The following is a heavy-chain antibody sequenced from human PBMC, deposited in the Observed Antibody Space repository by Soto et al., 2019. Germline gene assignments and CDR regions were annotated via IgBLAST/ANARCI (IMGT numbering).Heavy chain of an antibody. CDR3: ARGVVAAAEFYYYYYMDV. CDR1: GFTFSSYG. Sequence: QVPLVESGGGVVQPGRSLRLSCAASGFTFSSYGMHWVRQAPGKALEWVAVIWYDGSNKYYADSVKGRFTISRDNSKNTLYLEMNSLRAEDTAVYYCARGVVAAAEFYYYYYMDVWGKGTTVTVSS. V-gene: IGHV3-33*01. CDR2: IWYDGSNK. D-gene: IGHD6-13*01. J-gene: IGHJ6*03.